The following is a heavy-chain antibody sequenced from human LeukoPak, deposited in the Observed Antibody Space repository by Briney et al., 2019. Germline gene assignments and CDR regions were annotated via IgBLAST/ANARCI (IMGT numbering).Heavy chain of an antibody. CDR2: GNPNSGGT. V-gene: IGHV1-2*02. Sequence: ASVKVSCKRSVYTFTDYYMHWARQAPGEGLEWMGWGNPNSGGTNYAQKFKGRVTMTRDTSISTAYMELNRLTSDDTAVYYCARDARYCIGGSCCNNNWFDHWGQGTLVTVSS. CDR3: ARDARYCIGGSCCNNNWFDH. CDR1: VYTFTDYY. D-gene: IGHD2-15*01. J-gene: IGHJ5*02.